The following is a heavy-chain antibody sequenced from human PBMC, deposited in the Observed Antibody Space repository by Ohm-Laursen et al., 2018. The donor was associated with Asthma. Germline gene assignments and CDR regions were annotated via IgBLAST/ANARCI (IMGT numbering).Heavy chain of an antibody. J-gene: IGHJ3*01. Sequence: SETLSLTCIVSGDSISSSRSYWGWIRQPPGKGLDWIGIISFEGSTYYNPSLGSRLTMSVDTSKTLVSLTLSSVTVADTAMYYCAFCSGGTCYHGVFDFWGQGSMATVSS. CDR2: ISFEGST. V-gene: IGHV4-39*01. CDR3: AFCSGGTCYHGVFDF. CDR1: GDSISSSRSY. D-gene: IGHD2-15*01.